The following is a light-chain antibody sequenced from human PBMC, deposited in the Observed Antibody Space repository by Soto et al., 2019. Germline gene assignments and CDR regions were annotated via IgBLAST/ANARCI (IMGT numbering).Light chain of an antibody. J-gene: IGLJ3*02. CDR1: SSNIGSNT. V-gene: IGLV1-44*01. CDR2: SNN. Sequence: QSVLTQSPSASGTPGQRVTISCSGSSSNIGSNTVNWYQQLPGTAPKLLMYSNNQRPSGVPDRFSGSKSGTSASLAISGLQSEDEADYSCAAWDDSLNGWVFGGGTKVTVL. CDR3: AAWDDSLNGWV.